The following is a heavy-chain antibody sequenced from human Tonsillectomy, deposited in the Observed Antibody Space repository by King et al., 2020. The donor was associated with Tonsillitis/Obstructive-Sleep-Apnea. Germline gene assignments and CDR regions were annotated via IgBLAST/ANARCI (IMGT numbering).Heavy chain of an antibody. J-gene: IGHJ4*02. CDR3: ARLRCTGGACYLNFDY. Sequence: QLVQSGAEVKKPGASVKVSCKASGYTFTDYYIQWVRQAPGQGLEWMGIINPSGGSTSYARKFQGRFTITRNTSTSTVYMDLSRLRSEDTAVYYCARLRCTGGACYLNFDYWGQGTLVTVSS. CDR1: GYTFTDYY. D-gene: IGHD2-8*02. CDR2: INPSGGST. V-gene: IGHV1-46*01.